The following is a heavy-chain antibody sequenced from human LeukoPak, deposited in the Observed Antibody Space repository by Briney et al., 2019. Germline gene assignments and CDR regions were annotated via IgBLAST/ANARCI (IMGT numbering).Heavy chain of an antibody. CDR3: AKGGDH. D-gene: IGHD3-16*01. CDR2: IKPDGSDK. CDR1: GFTFSTYW. J-gene: IGHJ4*02. V-gene: IGHV3-7*01. Sequence: GGSLRLSYAASGFTFSTYWMNWVRQAPRKGLEWVANIKPDGSDKYYVDSVKGRFTVSRDNAKNSLYLQMNSLRAEDTAVYYCAKGGDHWGQGTLVTVSS.